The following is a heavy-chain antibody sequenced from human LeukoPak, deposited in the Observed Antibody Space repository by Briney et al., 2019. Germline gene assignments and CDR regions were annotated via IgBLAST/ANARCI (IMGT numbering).Heavy chain of an antibody. CDR1: GGSISSYY. CDR3: ARGAVTQNYYGSGSYYGALDY. J-gene: IGHJ4*02. D-gene: IGHD3-10*01. Sequence: SETLSLTCTVSGGSISSYYWSWIRQPAGKGLEWIGRIYTSGSTNYNPSLKSRVTMSVDTSKNQFSLKLSSVTAADTAVYYCARGAVTQNYYGSGSYYGALDYWGQGTLVTVSS. CDR2: IYTSGST. V-gene: IGHV4-4*07.